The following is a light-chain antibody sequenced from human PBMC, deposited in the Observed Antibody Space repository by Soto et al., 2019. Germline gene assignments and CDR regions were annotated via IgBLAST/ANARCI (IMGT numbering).Light chain of an antibody. J-gene: IGKJ1*01. CDR2: AAS. CDR3: QQYCSYPRT. V-gene: IGKV1-8*01. Sequence: AIRMTQSPSSFSASTGDRVTITCRASQGISSYLAWYQQKPGKAPKLLIYAASTLQSGVPSRFSGSGSGTDFTLTISCLQSEDFATYYCQQYCSYPRTFGQGTKVEIK. CDR1: QGISSY.